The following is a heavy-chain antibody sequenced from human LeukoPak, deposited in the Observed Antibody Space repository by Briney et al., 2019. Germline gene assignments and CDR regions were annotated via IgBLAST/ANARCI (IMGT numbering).Heavy chain of an antibody. J-gene: IGHJ4*02. V-gene: IGHV3-23*01. CDR3: AKDRYYVSRRPYDY. D-gene: IGHD3-22*01. CDR2: LSGGGGDT. CDR1: GFTFSSYA. Sequence: PGGSLRLSCAASGFTFSSYAMSWVRQAPGKGPEWVSSLSGGGGDTYYADSVNGRFTISRDNSKKTLYLQMNSLRAEDTAVYYCAKDRYYVSRRPYDYGGKEPLVPVS.